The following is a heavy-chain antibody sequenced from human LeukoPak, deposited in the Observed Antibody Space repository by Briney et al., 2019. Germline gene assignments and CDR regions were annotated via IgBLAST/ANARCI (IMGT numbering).Heavy chain of an antibody. CDR3: ARGHGSYYYYMDV. CDR2: INPNSGGT. D-gene: IGHD3-10*01. J-gene: IGHJ6*03. V-gene: IGHV1-2*02. Sequence: GASVKVSCKASGYTFTSYDINWVRQATGQGLEWMGWINPNSGGTDYAQKFQGRVTMTRDTSTSTAYMELSRLRSDDTAVYHCARGHGSYYYYMDVWGMGTMVTVSS. CDR1: GYTFTSYD.